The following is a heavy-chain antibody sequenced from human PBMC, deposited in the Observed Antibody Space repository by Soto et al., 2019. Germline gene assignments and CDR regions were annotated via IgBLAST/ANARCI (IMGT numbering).Heavy chain of an antibody. Sequence: QVQLQQWGAGLLKPSETLSLTCAVSGGSFSDFYWTWIRQLPGKGLEWIGEINHIGYTNYNPSLESRVAISVDPSKNQCSLTLRSVTAADTAVYYCGPRGAVAPRGYWGQGTLVTVSS. CDR2: INHIGYT. D-gene: IGHD2-15*01. V-gene: IGHV4-34*02. CDR3: GPRGAVAPRGY. J-gene: IGHJ4*02. CDR1: GGSFSDFY.